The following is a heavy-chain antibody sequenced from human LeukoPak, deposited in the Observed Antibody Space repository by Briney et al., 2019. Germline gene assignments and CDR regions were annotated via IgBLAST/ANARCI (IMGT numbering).Heavy chain of an antibody. CDR2: IYHSGST. Sequence: SETLSLTCDVSAYSISSVYYWGWIRQPPGKGLEWIGTIYHSGSTYYNPSLKSRVTISVDTSKNHFSLQLSSVTAADTAVYYCAGLVAATPIHAFDIWGQGTMVTVSS. D-gene: IGHD2-15*01. CDR3: AGLVAATPIHAFDI. V-gene: IGHV4-38-2*01. J-gene: IGHJ3*02. CDR1: AYSISSVYY.